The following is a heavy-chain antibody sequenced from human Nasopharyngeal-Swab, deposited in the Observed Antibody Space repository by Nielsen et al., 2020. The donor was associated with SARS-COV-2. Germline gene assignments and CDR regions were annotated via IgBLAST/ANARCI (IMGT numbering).Heavy chain of an antibody. J-gene: IGHJ4*02. CDR1: GGSISSGTCY. V-gene: IGHV4-61*02. D-gene: IGHD6-19*01. CDR3: ARDRSRGWYNSFDH. Sequence: LRLSCTVSGGSISSGTCYWSWIRQPAGKGLEWIGRIYSSGNSNYNPSLKSRVTISVDTSKNQFSLRLSSVTAADTAVYYCARDRSRGWYNSFDHWGQGTLVTVSS. CDR2: IYSSGNS.